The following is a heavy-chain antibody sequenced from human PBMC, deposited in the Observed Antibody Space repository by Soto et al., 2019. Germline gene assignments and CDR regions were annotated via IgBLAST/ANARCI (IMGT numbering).Heavy chain of an antibody. J-gene: IGHJ6*02. CDR3: VRERKQWQTNRVYNYGLDV. CDR2: SSRSSNNI. CDR1: EFIFSSYS. V-gene: IGHV3-21*06. Sequence: GDRRLICVASEFIFSSYSMHWDRQVLGKVLEWVSSSSRSSNNINYVDSVKGRFTISRDNAKTAMYLQMNSLRAEDTGIYYCVRERKQWQTNRVYNYGLDVWG. D-gene: IGHD6-19*01.